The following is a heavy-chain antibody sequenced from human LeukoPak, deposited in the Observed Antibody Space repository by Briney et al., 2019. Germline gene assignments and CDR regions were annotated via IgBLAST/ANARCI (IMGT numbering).Heavy chain of an antibody. Sequence: ASVTVSCTASGYTFTGYYMHWVRQAPGQGLEWMGWINPNSGGTNYAQKFQGWVTMTRDTSISTAYMELSRLRSDDTAVYYCARVSRYCSGGSCYSGGYYYYGMDVWGQGTTVTVSS. CDR1: GYTFTGYY. J-gene: IGHJ6*02. CDR3: ARVSRYCSGGSCYSGGYYYYGMDV. V-gene: IGHV1-2*04. D-gene: IGHD2-15*01. CDR2: INPNSGGT.